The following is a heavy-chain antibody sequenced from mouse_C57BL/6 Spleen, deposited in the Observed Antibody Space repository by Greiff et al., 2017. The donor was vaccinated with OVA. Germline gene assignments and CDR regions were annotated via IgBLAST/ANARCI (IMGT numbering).Heavy chain of an antibody. Sequence: EVQLQQSGTVLARPGASVKMSCKTSGYTFTSYWMHWVKQRPGQGLEWIGAIYPGNSDTSYNQKFKGKAKLTAVTSASTAYMELSSLTNEDSAVYYCTRLPYDGYYSYAMDYWGQGTSVTVSS. CDR2: IYPGNSDT. CDR3: TRLPYDGYYSYAMDY. V-gene: IGHV1-5*01. J-gene: IGHJ4*01. D-gene: IGHD2-3*01. CDR1: GYTFTSYW.